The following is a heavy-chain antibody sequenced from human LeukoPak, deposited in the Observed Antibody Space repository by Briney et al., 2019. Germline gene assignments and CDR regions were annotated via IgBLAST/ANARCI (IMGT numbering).Heavy chain of an antibody. V-gene: IGHV3-33*01. CDR1: GFTFSGYG. CDR2: IWFDGSNQ. D-gene: IGHD5-18*01. CDR3: ARVLGDTAMVFDY. J-gene: IGHJ4*02. Sequence: GGSLRLSCVVSGFTFSGYGMHWVRQAPGKGLECVALIWFDGSNQYYADSVKGRFTISRDNSKNTLYLQMNSLRAEDTAVYYCARVLGDTAMVFDYWGQGTLVTVSS.